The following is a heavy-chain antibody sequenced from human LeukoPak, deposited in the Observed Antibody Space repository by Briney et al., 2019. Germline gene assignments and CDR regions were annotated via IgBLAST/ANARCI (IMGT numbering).Heavy chain of an antibody. CDR2: IYYSGNT. J-gene: IGHJ3*02. V-gene: IGHV4-59*01. CDR1: GGSISSGY. Sequence: SETLSLTCAVYGGSISSGYWSWIRQPPGKGLEWIGYIYYSGNTNYNPSLKTRVTISVDSSKNKFSLKLNSVAAADTAVYFCARHAVGTIRAFDIWGQGTMVTVSP. CDR3: ARHAVGTIRAFDI. D-gene: IGHD1-26*01.